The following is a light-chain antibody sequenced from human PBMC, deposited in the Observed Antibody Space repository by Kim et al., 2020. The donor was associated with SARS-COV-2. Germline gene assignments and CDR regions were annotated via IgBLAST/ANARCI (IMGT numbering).Light chain of an antibody. CDR2: QDS. Sequence: VSGSPGRKARITSCGVRLVVVYSCWYQKKQGRSPGLVIYQDSRRPSGIPGRFSGSNSGNTATLTIIGTQAMKEADYYCQAWDSSTFFGGGTQLTVL. CDR1: RLVVVY. CDR3: QAWDSSTF. V-gene: IGLV3-1*01. J-gene: IGLJ2*01.